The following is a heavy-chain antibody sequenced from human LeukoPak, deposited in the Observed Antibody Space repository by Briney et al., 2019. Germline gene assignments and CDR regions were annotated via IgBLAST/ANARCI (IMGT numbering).Heavy chain of an antibody. CDR3: ARWGNDYSQFDS. CDR2: ISISGTKT. V-gene: IGHV3-23*01. D-gene: IGHD4-11*01. CDR1: EFDFSTHA. J-gene: IGHJ4*02. Sequence: SGGSLRLSCAASEFDFSTHAMTWVRQAPGKGLEWVSAISISGTKTYYADSVKGRFTISRDNSKNTLFLQMNSLRTEDTAVYFCARWGNDYSQFDSWGQGTLVTVS.